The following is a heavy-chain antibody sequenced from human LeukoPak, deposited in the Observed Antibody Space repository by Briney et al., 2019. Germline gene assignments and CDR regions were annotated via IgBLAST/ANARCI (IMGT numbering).Heavy chain of an antibody. J-gene: IGHJ4*02. V-gene: IGHV3-74*01. D-gene: IGHD5-12*01. Sequence: PGGSLSLSCAASGFTFSSDWMHWVRQVPGKGLVWVSRINGDGTSTSYSDSVKGRFTISRDNAKNTLYLQMNSLRAEDTAVYYCVTSRSGYYGFYDYWGQGTLCPVSS. CDR2: INGDGTST. CDR3: VTSRSGYYGFYDY. CDR1: GFTFSSDW.